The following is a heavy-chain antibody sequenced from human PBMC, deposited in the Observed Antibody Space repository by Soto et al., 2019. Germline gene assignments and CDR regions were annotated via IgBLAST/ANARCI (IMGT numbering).Heavy chain of an antibody. CDR2: ISSSSSTI. CDR3: AREADYVNWFDP. V-gene: IGHV3-48*01. CDR1: GFTFSSYS. J-gene: IGHJ5*02. D-gene: IGHD4-17*01. Sequence: EVQLVESGGGLVQPGGSLRLSCAASGFTFSSYSMNWVRQAPGKGLEWVSYISSSSSTIYYADSVKGRFTISRDNAKNALYQQMNSLRAEDTAVYYCAREADYVNWFDPWGQGTLVTVSS.